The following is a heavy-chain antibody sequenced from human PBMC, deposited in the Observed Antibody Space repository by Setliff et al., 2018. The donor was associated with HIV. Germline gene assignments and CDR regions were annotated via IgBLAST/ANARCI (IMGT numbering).Heavy chain of an antibody. V-gene: IGHV3-66*02. Sequence: GGSLRLSCAASGLTFSRYAMSWVRQAPGKGLEWVSTIYSDGSTYHADSVKGRFTLSRDTSKNTLSLQMNTLRPEDTAVYYCARVRLYNSALDYWGQGTLVTVSS. J-gene: IGHJ4*02. D-gene: IGHD3-22*01. CDR3: ARVRLYNSALDY. CDR2: IYSDGST. CDR1: GLTFSRYA.